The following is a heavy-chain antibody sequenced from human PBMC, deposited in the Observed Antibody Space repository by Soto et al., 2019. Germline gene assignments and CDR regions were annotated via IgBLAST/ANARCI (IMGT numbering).Heavy chain of an antibody. CDR3: ARAARYNYGPRWFDN. J-gene: IGHJ4*02. CDR2: VYNGGSI. Sequence: QVQLQESGPGLVKPSQTLSLTCTVSGGSVSSGGFYWNWIRHHPGKGLEWIGYVYNGGSIYSNPSLKSRVTISADTSKNHFSLKLSSATAADTAVYYCARAARYNYGPRWFDNWGQGTLVTVSS. CDR1: GGSVSSGGFY. D-gene: IGHD5-18*01. V-gene: IGHV4-31*03.